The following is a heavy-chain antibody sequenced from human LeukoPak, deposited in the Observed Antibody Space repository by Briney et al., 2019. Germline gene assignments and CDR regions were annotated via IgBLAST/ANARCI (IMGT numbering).Heavy chain of an antibody. J-gene: IGHJ4*02. D-gene: IGHD6-13*01. CDR2: IYHSGST. CDR3: ARLGTGYSSSWTGYFDY. CDR1: GYSISSGYY. Sequence: SETLSLTCAVSGYSISSGYYWGWIRQPPGKGLEWIGSIYHSGSTYYNPSLKSRVTISVDTSKNQFSLKLSSVTAADTAVYYCARLGTGYSSSWTGYFDYWGQGTLVTVSS. V-gene: IGHV4-38-2*01.